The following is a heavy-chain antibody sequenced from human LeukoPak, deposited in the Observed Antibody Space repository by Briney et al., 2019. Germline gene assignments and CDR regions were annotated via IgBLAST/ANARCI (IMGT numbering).Heavy chain of an antibody. Sequence: PGGSLRLSCAASGFTFSSYEMNWVRQAPGKGLEWVSYISSSGSTIYYADSVKGQFTISRDNAKNSLYLQMNSLRAEDTAVYYCARDLQYYDILTGYPFYYYYYGMDVWGQGTTVTVSS. J-gene: IGHJ6*02. V-gene: IGHV3-48*03. D-gene: IGHD3-9*01. CDR3: ARDLQYYDILTGYPFYYYYYGMDV. CDR2: ISSSGSTI. CDR1: GFTFSSYE.